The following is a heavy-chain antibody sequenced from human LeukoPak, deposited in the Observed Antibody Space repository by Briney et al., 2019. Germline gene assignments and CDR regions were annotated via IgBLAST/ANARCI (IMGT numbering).Heavy chain of an antibody. Sequence: PGGSLRLSCAASEFTFSNYWMSWVRQAPGKGLEWVANIKQDGSEKNYVDSVKGRFTISRDKAKNSLYLQMNSLRAEDTAVYYCARDAGGYGFYGDYWGQGTLVTVSS. CDR1: EFTFSNYW. J-gene: IGHJ4*02. CDR3: ARDAGGYGFYGDY. D-gene: IGHD5-18*01. V-gene: IGHV3-7*01. CDR2: IKQDGSEK.